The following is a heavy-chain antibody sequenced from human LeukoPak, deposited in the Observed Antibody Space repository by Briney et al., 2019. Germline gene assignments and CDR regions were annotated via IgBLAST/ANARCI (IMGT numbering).Heavy chain of an antibody. V-gene: IGHV4-34*01. J-gene: IGHJ4*02. CDR3: ASAYHGSGSSGYNLWPPIQHDY. Sequence: PSETLSLTCAVYGGSFSGYYWSWIRQPPGKGLEWIGEINHSGSTNYNPSLKSRVTISVDTSKSQFSLKLSSVTAADTAVYYCASAYHGSGSSGYNLWPPIQHDYWGQGTLVTVSS. CDR1: GGSFSGYY. D-gene: IGHD3-22*01. CDR2: INHSGST.